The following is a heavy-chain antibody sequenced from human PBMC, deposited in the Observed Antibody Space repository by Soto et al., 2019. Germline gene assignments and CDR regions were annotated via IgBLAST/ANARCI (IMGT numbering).Heavy chain of an antibody. J-gene: IGHJ4*02. D-gene: IGHD3-3*02. CDR3: TKDRGSVFGDC. CDR2: INNRGDRT. CDR1: GFTFSTYA. V-gene: IGHV3-23*01. Sequence: GGSLRLSCAASGFTFSTYAMSWVRQAPGKGLEWVSTINNRGDRTYYADSVKGRFTISRDSSRDALSLQMDGLRVEDAAVYYCTKDRGSVFGDCWGQGTLVTVSS.